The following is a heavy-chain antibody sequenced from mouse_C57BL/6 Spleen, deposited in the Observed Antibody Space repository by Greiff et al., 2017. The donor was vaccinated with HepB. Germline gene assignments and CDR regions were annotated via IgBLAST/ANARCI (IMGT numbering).Heavy chain of an antibody. J-gene: IGHJ3*01. Sequence: VKLMESGAELVKPGASVKISCKASGYAFSSYWMNWVKQRPGKGLEWIGQIYPGDGDTNYNGKFKGKATLTADKSSSTAYMQLSSLTSEDSAVYFCAREGGVTGQFAYWGQGTLVTVSA. CDR2: IYPGDGDT. D-gene: IGHD2-5*01. CDR1: GYAFSSYW. V-gene: IGHV1-80*01. CDR3: AREGGVTGQFAY.